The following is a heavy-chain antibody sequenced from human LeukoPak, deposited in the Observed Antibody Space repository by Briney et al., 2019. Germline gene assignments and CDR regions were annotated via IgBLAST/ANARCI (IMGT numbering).Heavy chain of an antibody. CDR3: ARAAYWYYYGSGSYYYMDV. V-gene: IGHV3-21*01. CDR1: GFTFSSYS. J-gene: IGHJ6*03. CDR2: ISSSSSYI. D-gene: IGHD3-10*01. Sequence: GGSLRLSCAASGFTFSSYSMNWVRQAPGKGLEWVSSISSSSSYIYYADSVKGRFTISRDNAKNSLYLQMNSLRAEDTAVYYCARAAYWYYYGSGSYYYMDVWGKGTTVTVSS.